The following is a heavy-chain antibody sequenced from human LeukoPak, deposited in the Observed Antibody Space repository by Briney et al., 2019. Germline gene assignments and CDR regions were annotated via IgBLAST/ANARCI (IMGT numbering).Heavy chain of an antibody. D-gene: IGHD6-19*01. CDR2: IYSSGST. Sequence: SETLSLTCTVSGGSISSYYWSWIRQPPGKGLEWIGYIYSSGSTNYNPSLKSRVTISVGTSKNQFSLKLSSVTAADTAVYYCARDQETGQWLVRGFDYWGQGTLVTVSS. CDR3: ARDQETGQWLVRGFDY. V-gene: IGHV4-59*01. CDR1: GGSISSYY. J-gene: IGHJ4*02.